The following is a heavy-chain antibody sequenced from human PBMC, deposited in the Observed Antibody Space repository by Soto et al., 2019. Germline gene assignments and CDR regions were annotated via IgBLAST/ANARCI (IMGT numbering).Heavy chain of an antibody. J-gene: IGHJ4*02. Sequence: QVQLVESGGGVVQPGRSLRLSCAASGFTFSSYGMHWVRQAPGKGLEWVAVISYDGSNKYYADSVKGRFTISRHNSKNTLYLQMNSLRAEDTAVYYCAKAKRETASIVTYWGQGTLVTVSS. CDR3: AKAKRETASIVTY. CDR2: ISYDGSNK. D-gene: IGHD1-26*01. V-gene: IGHV3-30*18. CDR1: GFTFSSYG.